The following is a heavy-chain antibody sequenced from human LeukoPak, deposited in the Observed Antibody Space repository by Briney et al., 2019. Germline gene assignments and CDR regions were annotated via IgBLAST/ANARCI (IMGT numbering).Heavy chain of an antibody. D-gene: IGHD3-9*01. CDR2: ISSSSSTI. CDR3: VKGSYSDILTARPDWFDS. V-gene: IGHV3-48*04. J-gene: IGHJ5*01. CDR1: GFTFSSYS. Sequence: PGGSLRLSCAASGFTFSSYSMNWVRQAPGKGLEWVSYISSSSSTIYYADSVKGRFTISRGNAKNSLYLQMNSLRAEDTAVYYCVKGSYSDILTARPDWFDSWGQGTLVTVSS.